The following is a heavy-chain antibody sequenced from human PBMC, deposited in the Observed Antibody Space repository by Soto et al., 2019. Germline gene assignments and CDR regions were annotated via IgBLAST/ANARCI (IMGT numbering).Heavy chain of an antibody. D-gene: IGHD2-2*01. Sequence: GGSLRLSCAASGFTFSSYSMNWVRQAPGKGLEWVSYISGSSSTIYYADSVKGRFTISRDNAKNSLYLQMNSLRDEDTAVYYCAREADCSSTSCYVYYGMDVWGQGTTVTVSS. V-gene: IGHV3-48*02. J-gene: IGHJ6*02. CDR3: AREADCSSTSCYVYYGMDV. CDR2: ISGSSSTI. CDR1: GFTFSSYS.